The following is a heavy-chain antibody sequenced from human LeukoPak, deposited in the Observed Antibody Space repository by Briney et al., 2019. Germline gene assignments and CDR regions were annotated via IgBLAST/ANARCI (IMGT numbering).Heavy chain of an antibody. D-gene: IGHD2-2*01. V-gene: IGHV1-2*02. CDR3: AREGRLMGSSTPDY. J-gene: IGHJ4*02. CDR2: INSNSGGT. Sequence: ASVKVSCKASGYTFTGYYMHWVRQAPGQGREWMGWINSNSGGTNYAQKFQGRVTMTRDTSISTAYMELSRLRSDDTAVYYCAREGRLMGSSTPDYWGQGTLVTVSS. CDR1: GYTFTGYY.